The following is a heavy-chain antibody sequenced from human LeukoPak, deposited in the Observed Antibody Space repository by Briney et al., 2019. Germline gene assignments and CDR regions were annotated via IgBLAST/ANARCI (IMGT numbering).Heavy chain of an antibody. CDR2: IDPDSGDT. D-gene: IGHD3-10*01. Sequence: ASVKVSCKTSGYSFTGYYMHWVRQAPGQGFEWMGSIDPDSGDTKIAEKFKGRVTMTRDTSSSTAYMEVMSLRSGDTGVYYCARGMYGSGSYSAHWGQGSLVIVSS. CDR3: ARGMYGSGSYSAH. J-gene: IGHJ4*02. CDR1: GYSFTGYY. V-gene: IGHV1-2*02.